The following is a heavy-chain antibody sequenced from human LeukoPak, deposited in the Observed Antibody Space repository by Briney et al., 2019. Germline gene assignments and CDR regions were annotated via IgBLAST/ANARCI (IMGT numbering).Heavy chain of an antibody. V-gene: IGHV1-46*03. CDR1: GYTFTSDY. Sequence: GASVKVSRKASGYTFTSDYMHWVRQAPGEGLEWMGIINPSVGSTSYAQKFQGRVTMTRDTSTSTVYMELSSLSSEDSAVYYCARATIPQYDFWSGYYTYWGQGTLVTVSS. CDR3: ARATIPQYDFWSGYYTY. CDR2: INPSVGST. D-gene: IGHD3-3*01. J-gene: IGHJ4*02.